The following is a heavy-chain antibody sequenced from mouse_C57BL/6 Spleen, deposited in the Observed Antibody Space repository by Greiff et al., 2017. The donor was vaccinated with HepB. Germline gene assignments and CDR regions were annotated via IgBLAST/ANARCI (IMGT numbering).Heavy chain of an antibody. CDR2: IYPRSGNT. D-gene: IGHD2-4*01. J-gene: IGHJ2*01. V-gene: IGHV1-81*01. CDR3: ARRYYDYDGDY. Sequence: VQLKESGAELARPGASVKLSCTASGYTFTSYGISWVKQRTGQGLEWIGEIYPRSGNTYYNEKFKGKATQTADKSSSTAYMELRSLTSEDSAVYFCARRYYDYDGDYWGQGTTLTVSS. CDR1: GYTFTSYG.